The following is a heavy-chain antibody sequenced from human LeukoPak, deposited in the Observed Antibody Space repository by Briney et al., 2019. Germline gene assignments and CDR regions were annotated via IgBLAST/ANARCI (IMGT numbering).Heavy chain of an antibody. Sequence: PSETLSLTCTVSGGSISSSSYYWGWIRQPPGKGLEWIGSIYYSGSTYYNPSLKSRVTIYVDTSKNQFSLKLSSLTAADTAVYYCARYNGSYPGFDYWGQGTLVTVSS. D-gene: IGHD1-26*01. CDR1: GGSISSSSYY. J-gene: IGHJ4*02. CDR3: ARYNGSYPGFDY. CDR2: IYYSGST. V-gene: IGHV4-39*01.